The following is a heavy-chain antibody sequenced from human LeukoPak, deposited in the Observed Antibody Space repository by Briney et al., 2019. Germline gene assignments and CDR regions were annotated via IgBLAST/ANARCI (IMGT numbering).Heavy chain of an antibody. CDR2: ISYDGSNK. CDR1: GFTFSSYG. Sequence: GGSLRLSCAASGFTFSSYGMHWVRQAPGKGLEWVAVISYDGSNKYYADSVKGRFTISRDNSKNTLYLQMNSLRAEHTAVYYCANERSAYYYYYGMDVWGQGTTVTVSS. CDR3: ANERSAYYYYYGMDV. J-gene: IGHJ6*02. D-gene: IGHD1-26*01. V-gene: IGHV3-30*18.